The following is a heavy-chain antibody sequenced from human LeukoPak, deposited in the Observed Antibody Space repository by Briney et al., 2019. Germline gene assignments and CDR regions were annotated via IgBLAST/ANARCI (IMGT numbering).Heavy chain of an antibody. V-gene: IGHV1-69*05. Sequence: GSSVKVSCKASGGTFSSYAISWVRQAPGQGLEWMGGIIPIFGTANYAQKFQGRVTITTDESTSTAYMELSSLRSEDTAVYYCARGRTIYGGNYSDYWGQGTLVTVSS. CDR1: GGTFSSYA. CDR2: IIPIFGTA. D-gene: IGHD4-23*01. J-gene: IGHJ4*02. CDR3: ARGRTIYGGNYSDY.